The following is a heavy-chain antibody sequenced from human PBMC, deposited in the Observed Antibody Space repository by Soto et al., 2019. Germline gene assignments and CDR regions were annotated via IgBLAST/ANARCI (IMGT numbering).Heavy chain of an antibody. J-gene: IGHJ6*02. CDR1: GYTFTSYY. V-gene: IGHV1-46*01. Sequence: ASVKVSCKASGYTFTSYYMHWVRQAPGQGLEWMGIINPSGGSTSYAQKFQGRVTMTRDTSTSTVYMELSSLRSEDTAVYYCARARGCGGDCYAYYYYGMDVWGQGTTVTVSS. D-gene: IGHD2-21*02. CDR3: ARARGCGGDCYAYYYYGMDV. CDR2: INPSGGST.